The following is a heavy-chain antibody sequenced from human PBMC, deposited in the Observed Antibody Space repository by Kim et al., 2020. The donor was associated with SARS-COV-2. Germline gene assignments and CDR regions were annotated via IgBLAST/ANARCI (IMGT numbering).Heavy chain of an antibody. J-gene: IGHJ4*02. Sequence: GGSLRLSCAASGYTFTSYAMTWVRQAPGKGLEWVSSITGSGTRTYYSDSVKGRFTISRDDSKNTLFLQMSSLRGEDTAVYYCAKRGGGTDWNFDHWGQGTLVIVSS. V-gene: IGHV3-23*01. D-gene: IGHD1-1*01. CDR3: AKRGGGTDWNFDH. CDR2: ITGSGTRT. CDR1: GYTFTSYA.